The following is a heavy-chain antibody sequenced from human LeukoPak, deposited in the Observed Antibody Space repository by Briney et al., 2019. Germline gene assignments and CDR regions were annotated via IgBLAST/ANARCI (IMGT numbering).Heavy chain of an antibody. CDR2: INHSGST. J-gene: IGHJ6*03. V-gene: IGHV4-34*01. Sequence: SETLSLTCAVYGGSFSGYYWSWIRQPPGKGLEWIGEINHSGSTNYNPSLKSRVSISVDTSKNQFSLKLNSVTAADTAVYYCARITGYYYMDVWGKGTTVIISS. CDR1: GGSFSGYY. CDR3: ARITGYYYMDV.